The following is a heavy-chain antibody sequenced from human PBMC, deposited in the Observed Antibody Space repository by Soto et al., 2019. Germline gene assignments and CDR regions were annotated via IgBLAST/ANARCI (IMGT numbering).Heavy chain of an antibody. CDR1: GFTFSSYW. Sequence: GESLKISCAASGFTFSSYWMSWVRQAPGKGLEWVANIKQDGSEKYYVDSVKGRFTISRDNAKNSLYLQMNSLRAEDTAVYYCARDPIRYFDWLLYSSSYYFDYWGQGTLVTVSS. D-gene: IGHD3-9*01. CDR3: ARDPIRYFDWLLYSSSYYFDY. V-gene: IGHV3-7*01. CDR2: IKQDGSEK. J-gene: IGHJ4*02.